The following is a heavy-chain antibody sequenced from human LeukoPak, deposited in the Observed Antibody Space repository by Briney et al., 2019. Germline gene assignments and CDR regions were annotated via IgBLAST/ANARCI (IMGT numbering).Heavy chain of an antibody. Sequence: GASVMVSCKVSGYTLTELSMHWVRQAPGKGLEWMGGFDPEDGETIYAQKFQGRVTMTEDTSTSTAYMELRSLRSDDTAVYYCARDHSGSLQGFDYWGQGTLVTVSS. J-gene: IGHJ4*02. CDR2: FDPEDGET. CDR1: GYTLTELS. V-gene: IGHV1-24*01. CDR3: ARDHSGSLQGFDY. D-gene: IGHD1-26*01.